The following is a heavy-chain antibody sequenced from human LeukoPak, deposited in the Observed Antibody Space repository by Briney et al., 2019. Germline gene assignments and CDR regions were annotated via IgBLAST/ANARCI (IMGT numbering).Heavy chain of an antibody. V-gene: IGHV3-73*01. CDR1: GFTFSGSA. Sequence: GGSLRLSCAASGFTFSGSAMHWVRQASGKGLEWVGRIRSKANSYATAYAASVKGRFTISRDDSKNTAYLQMNSLKTEDTAVYYCTRRVYVGATTFDYGGQGTLVTVPS. CDR3: TRRVYVGATTFDY. J-gene: IGHJ4*02. D-gene: IGHD1-26*01. CDR2: IRSKANSYAT.